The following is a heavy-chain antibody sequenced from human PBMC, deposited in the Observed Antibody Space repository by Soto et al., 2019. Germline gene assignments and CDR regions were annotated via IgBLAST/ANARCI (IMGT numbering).Heavy chain of an antibody. D-gene: IGHD2-2*01. V-gene: IGHV4-4*07. CDR2: IYTSGST. J-gene: IGHJ6*02. CDR1: GGSISSYY. Sequence: SETLSLTCTVSGGSISSYYWSWIRQPAGKGLGWIGRIYTSGSTNYNPSLKSRVTMSVDTSKNQFSLKLSSVTAADTAVYFSARVYRLARPGIRVDCYLMDVWGRGSTVTVS. CDR3: ARVYRLARPGIRVDCYLMDV.